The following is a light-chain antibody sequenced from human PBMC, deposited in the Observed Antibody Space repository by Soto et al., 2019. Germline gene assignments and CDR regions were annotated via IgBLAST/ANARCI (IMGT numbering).Light chain of an antibody. V-gene: IGLV1-44*01. CDR1: SSNIGTNT. CDR2: SDN. Sequence: QSVLTQPPSASGTPGQRVTICCSGSSSNIGTNTVIWYQQLPGAAPKLLIYSDNQRPSGVPDRFSGSKSGTSASLAISGLQSEDEADYYCAAWDVSLVVFGGGTKVTVL. J-gene: IGLJ2*01. CDR3: AAWDVSLVV.